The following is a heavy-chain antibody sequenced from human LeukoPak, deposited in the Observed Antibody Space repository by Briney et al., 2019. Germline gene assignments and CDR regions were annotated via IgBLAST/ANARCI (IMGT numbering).Heavy chain of an antibody. CDR3: ARGYITAYYYYMDV. Sequence: ASVKVSRKASGYTFTGYYMHWVRQAPGQGLEWMGWINPNSGGTNYAQKFQGRVTMTRDTPISTAYMELSRLRSDDTAVYYCARGYITAYYYYMDVWGKGTTVTISS. J-gene: IGHJ6*03. D-gene: IGHD5-18*01. CDR1: GYTFTGYY. V-gene: IGHV1-2*02. CDR2: INPNSGGT.